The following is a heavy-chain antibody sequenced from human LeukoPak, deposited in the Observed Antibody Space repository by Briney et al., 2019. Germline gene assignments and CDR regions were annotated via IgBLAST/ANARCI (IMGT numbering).Heavy chain of an antibody. V-gene: IGHV3-30*02. CDR3: AKHEGAVAGTFWFDP. CDR1: GFIFSSYG. J-gene: IGHJ5*02. D-gene: IGHD6-19*01. Sequence: PGGSLRLSCAASGFIFSSYGMHWVRQVPGKGLEWVTFIQYDGSSKYYADSVKGRFTISRDNSKNTMYLQMNSLRAEDTAVYYCAKHEGAVAGTFWFDPWGQGTLVTVSS. CDR2: IQYDGSSK.